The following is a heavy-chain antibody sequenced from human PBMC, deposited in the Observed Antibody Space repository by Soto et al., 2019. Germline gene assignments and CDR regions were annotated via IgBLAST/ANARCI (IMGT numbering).Heavy chain of an antibody. CDR3: AKGGYNYGFLFDC. V-gene: IGHV3-23*05. Sequence: EVQLLESGGGLVQPGGSLRLSCAASGFTFSTYAMSLVRQAPGKGLEWVSTIDNSGGITYYADSVKGRFTISRDNSKNTLYLQMNSLRAEDTAVYYCAKGGYNYGFLFDCWGQGTLVTVSS. CDR1: GFTFSTYA. CDR2: IDNSGGIT. D-gene: IGHD5-18*01. J-gene: IGHJ4*02.